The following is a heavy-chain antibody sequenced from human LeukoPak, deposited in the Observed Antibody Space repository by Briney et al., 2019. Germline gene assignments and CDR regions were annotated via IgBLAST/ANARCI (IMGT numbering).Heavy chain of an antibody. D-gene: IGHD3-22*01. CDR3: ARDSRGYYYDSSGYFDY. J-gene: IGHJ4*02. CDR1: GGTFSSYA. V-gene: IGHV1-69*05. CDR2: IIPIFGTA. Sequence: GASVKVSCKASGGTFSSYAISWVRQAPGQGLEWMGGIIPIFGTANYAQKFQGRVTITTDESTSTAYMELSSLRSEDTAVYYCARDSRGYYYDSSGYFDYWGQGTLVTVSS.